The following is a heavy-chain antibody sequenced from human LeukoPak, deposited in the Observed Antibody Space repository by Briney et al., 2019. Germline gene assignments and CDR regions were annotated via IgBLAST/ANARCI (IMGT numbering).Heavy chain of an antibody. Sequence: GGSLRLSCAVSGFTFSNYGMHWVRQAPGKGLEWVALTSYDGSTKYYADSVKGRFTISKDNSRNTLYLQMNSLKVDDTAMYYCAKPSGEHFDYWGQGTLVTVSS. CDR1: GFTFSNYG. V-gene: IGHV3-30*18. J-gene: IGHJ4*02. CDR3: AKPSGEHFDY. CDR2: TSYDGSTK.